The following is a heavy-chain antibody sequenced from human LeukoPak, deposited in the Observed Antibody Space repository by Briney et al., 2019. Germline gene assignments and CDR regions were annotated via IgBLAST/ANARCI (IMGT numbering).Heavy chain of an antibody. J-gene: IGHJ4*02. V-gene: IGHV4-39*07. CDR3: ARDLNYYGSGSYRDY. Sequence: PGGSLRLSCAASGFTFSSYAMSWIRQPPGKGLEWIGSIYYSGSTYYNPSLKSRVTISVDTSKNQFSLKLSSVTAADTAVYYCARDLNYYGSGSYRDYWGQGTLVTVSS. CDR1: GFTFSSYA. CDR2: IYYSGST. D-gene: IGHD3-10*01.